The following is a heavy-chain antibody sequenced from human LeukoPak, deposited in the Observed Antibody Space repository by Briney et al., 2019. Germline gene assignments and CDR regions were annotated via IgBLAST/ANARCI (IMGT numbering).Heavy chain of an antibody. V-gene: IGHV4-59*01. J-gene: IGHJ5*02. CDR2: IYYSGST. Sequence: SETLSLTCTVSGVSISSYYWSWIRQPPGKGLEWIGHIYYSGSTNYNPSLKSRVSISVDTSKNQFSLKLSSVTAADTAVYYCARDSSGDWFDPWDQGTLVTVSS. CDR3: ARDSSGDWFDP. D-gene: IGHD6-25*01. CDR1: GVSISSYY.